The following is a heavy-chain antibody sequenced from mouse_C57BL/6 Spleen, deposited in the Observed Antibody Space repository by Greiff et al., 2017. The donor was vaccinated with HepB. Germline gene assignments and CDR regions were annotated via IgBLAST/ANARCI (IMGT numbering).Heavy chain of an antibody. J-gene: IGHJ2*01. CDR2: IYPGGGYT. CDR3: ARRTYYYGSSYFDY. V-gene: IGHV1-63*01. CDR1: GYTFTNYW. D-gene: IGHD1-1*01. Sequence: VQLVESGAELVRPGTSVKMSCKASGYTFTNYWIGWAKQRPGHGLEWIGDIYPGGGYTNYNEKFKGKATLTADKSSSTAYMQFSSLTSEDSAIYYCARRTYYYGSSYFDYWGQGTTLTVSS.